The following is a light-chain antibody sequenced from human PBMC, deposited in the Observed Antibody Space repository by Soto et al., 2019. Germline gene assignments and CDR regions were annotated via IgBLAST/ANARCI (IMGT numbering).Light chain of an antibody. CDR2: RDI. CDR1: SSNIGASYD. Sequence: QSVLTQPPSVSGAPGQRVIISCTGSSSNIGASYDVHWYQQIPGAAPKLLIYRDIYRPSGIPNRFSGSKSGTSASLAITGLQAEDEADYYCHYYENSLSGYVFGNGTKVTVL. J-gene: IGLJ1*01. V-gene: IGLV1-40*01. CDR3: HYYENSLSGYV.